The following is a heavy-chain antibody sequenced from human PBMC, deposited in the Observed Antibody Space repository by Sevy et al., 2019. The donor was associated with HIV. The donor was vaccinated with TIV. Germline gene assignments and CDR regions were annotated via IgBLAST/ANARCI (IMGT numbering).Heavy chain of an antibody. Sequence: GGSLRLSCAASGFTFSSYVMHWVRQAPGKGLEWVALIWDDGSDKYYADSVKGRFTISRDNSKNMLYLQMNSLRPEDTAVYDCARDLVGAISVWGQGTLVTVSS. CDR3: ARDLVGAISV. CDR2: IWDDGSDK. CDR1: GFTFSSYV. V-gene: IGHV3-30*04. D-gene: IGHD1-26*01. J-gene: IGHJ4*02.